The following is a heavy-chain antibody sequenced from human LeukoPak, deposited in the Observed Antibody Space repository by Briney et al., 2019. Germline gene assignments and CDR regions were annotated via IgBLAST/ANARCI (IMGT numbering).Heavy chain of an antibody. V-gene: IGHV3-21*01. Sequence: PGGSLRLSCAASGFTFSTYSMNWVRQAPGKGLEWVSSISSSSRYIYYEDSVKGRFTISRDNAKNSLYLQMNSLRAEDTAVYYCASYGDYNDAFDIWGQGTMVTVSS. CDR2: ISSSSRYI. J-gene: IGHJ3*02. CDR3: ASYGDYNDAFDI. D-gene: IGHD4-17*01. CDR1: GFTFSTYS.